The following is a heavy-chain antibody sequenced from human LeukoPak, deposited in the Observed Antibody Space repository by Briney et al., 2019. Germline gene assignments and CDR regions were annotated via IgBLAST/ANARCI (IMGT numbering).Heavy chain of an antibody. CDR1: GGTFSSYA. J-gene: IGHJ6*03. CDR2: IIPIFGTA. Sequence: GGSLRLSCAASGGTFSSYAISWVRQAPGQGLEWMGGIIPIFGTANYAQKFQGRVTITADESTSTAYMELSSLRSEDTAVYYCARTEVPWGYYYMDVWGKGTTVTVSS. V-gene: IGHV1-69*01. CDR3: ARTEVPWGYYYMDV. D-gene: IGHD1-1*01.